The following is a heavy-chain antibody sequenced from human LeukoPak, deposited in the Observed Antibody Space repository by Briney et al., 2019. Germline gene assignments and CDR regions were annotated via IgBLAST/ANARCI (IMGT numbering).Heavy chain of an antibody. CDR2: IYSDNT. CDR3: ARGGLDNYYYYYMDV. D-gene: IGHD6-19*01. CDR1: GFTVSSNS. J-gene: IGHJ6*03. Sequence: GGSLRLSCTVSGFTVSSNSMSWVRQAPGKGLEWVSFIYSDNTHYSDSVKGRFTISRDNAKNSLYLQMNSLRAEDTAVYYCARGGLDNYYYYYMDVWGKGTTVTASS. V-gene: IGHV3-53*01.